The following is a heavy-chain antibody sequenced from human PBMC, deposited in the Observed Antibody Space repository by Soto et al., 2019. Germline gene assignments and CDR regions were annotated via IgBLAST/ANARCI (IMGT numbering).Heavy chain of an antibody. CDR1: GGSFSGYY. D-gene: IGHD4-17*01. V-gene: IGHV4-34*01. CDR2: INPSGST. CDR3: ARGRDGGAAN. J-gene: IGHJ4*02. Sequence: QVQLQQWGAGLLKPSETLSLTCAVYGGSFSGYYWSWIRQPPGKGLEWIGEINPSGSTNYTPSLNSRVTMSGDTPKHQFSLKLTSVTAADTAVYFCARGRDGGAANWGQGTLVTVSS.